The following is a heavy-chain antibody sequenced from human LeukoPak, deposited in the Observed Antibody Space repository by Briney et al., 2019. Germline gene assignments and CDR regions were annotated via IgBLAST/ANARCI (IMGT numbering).Heavy chain of an antibody. V-gene: IGHV4-59*01. CDR2: IYYSGST. Sequence: SETLSLTCTVSGGSISSYYWSWIRQPPGKGLEWIGYIYYSGSTNYNPSLKSRVTISVDTSKNQFSLKLSSVTAADTAVYYCARGGRDYDFWSGYPRYAFDIWGQGTMVTVSS. D-gene: IGHD3-3*01. J-gene: IGHJ3*02. CDR3: ARGGRDYDFWSGYPRYAFDI. CDR1: GGSISSYY.